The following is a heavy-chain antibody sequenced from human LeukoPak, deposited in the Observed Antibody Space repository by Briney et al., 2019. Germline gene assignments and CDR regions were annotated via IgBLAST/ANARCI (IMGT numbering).Heavy chain of an antibody. D-gene: IGHD6-13*01. CDR3: AKSQYSSSWYGLSIPQEYGMDV. CDR1: GFTFSSYA. V-gene: IGHV3-23*01. CDR2: ISGSGGST. J-gene: IGHJ6*02. Sequence: GGSLTLSCAASGFTFSSYAMSWVRQAPGKGREWVSAISGSGGSTYYADSVKGRFTISRDNSKNTLYLQMNSLRAEDTVVYYCAKSQYSSSWYGLSIPQEYGMDVWGQGSTVTVSS.